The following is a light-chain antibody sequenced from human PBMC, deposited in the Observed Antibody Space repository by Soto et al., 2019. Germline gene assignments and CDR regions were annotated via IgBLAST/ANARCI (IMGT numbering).Light chain of an antibody. J-gene: IGLJ2*01. CDR2: EVS. CDR1: SSDIGGYIY. Sequence: QSALTQPASVSASPGQSITISCTGTSSDIGGYIYVSWYQHHPGKAPRLMIYEVSSRPSGVSNRFSGSKYGNTASLTISGLQAEDEAQYYCRSNSSANTVIFGGGNKLTVL. V-gene: IGLV2-14*01. CDR3: RSNSSANTVI.